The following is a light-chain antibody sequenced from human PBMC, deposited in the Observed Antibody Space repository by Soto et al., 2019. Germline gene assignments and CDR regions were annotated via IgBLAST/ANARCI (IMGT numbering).Light chain of an antibody. J-gene: IGLJ3*02. V-gene: IGLV1-40*01. CDR2: VSR. CDR3: QSYDSSLRLAV. Sequence: QSVLTQPPSVSGAPGQRVTISCSGSSSNIGAGYDVHWYQQLPGTAPRLLIYVSRNRPSGVPDRFSGSKSGTSASLAITGLQTDDEADYYCQSYDSSLRLAVFGGGTKVTAL. CDR1: SSNIGAGYD.